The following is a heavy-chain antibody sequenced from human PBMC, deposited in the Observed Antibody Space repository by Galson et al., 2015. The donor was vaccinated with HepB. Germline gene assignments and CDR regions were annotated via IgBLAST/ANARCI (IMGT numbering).Heavy chain of an antibody. CDR2: ISAYNGNT. V-gene: IGHV1-18*01. D-gene: IGHD6-13*01. CDR3: AIKAAAATSYYYGMDV. J-gene: IGHJ6*02. CDR1: GYTFTSDG. Sequence: SVKVSCKASGYTFTSDGISWVRQAPGQGLEWMGWISAYNGNTNYAQKLQGRVTMTTDTSTSTAYMELRSLRSDDTAVYYCAIKAAAATSYYYGMDVWCQGTTVTVSS.